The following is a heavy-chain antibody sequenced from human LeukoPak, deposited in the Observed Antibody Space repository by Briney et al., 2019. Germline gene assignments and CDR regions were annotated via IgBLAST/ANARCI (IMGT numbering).Heavy chain of an antibody. CDR2: ISSNGDNT. D-gene: IGHD2-15*01. CDR1: GFPFNTYA. Sequence: GGSLRLSCSASGFPFNTYAIHWVRQAPGKGLEYVAGISSNGDNTDFADSAKGRFTISRDDSKSTLFLQMNSLRAEDTAVYFCTRDSALLGVAFDLWGQGTVVTVSS. CDR3: TRDSALLGVAFDL. V-gene: IGHV3-64D*06. J-gene: IGHJ3*01.